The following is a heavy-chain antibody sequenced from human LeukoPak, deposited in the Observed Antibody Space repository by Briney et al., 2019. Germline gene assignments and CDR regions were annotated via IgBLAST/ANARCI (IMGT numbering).Heavy chain of an antibody. D-gene: IGHD2-15*01. CDR1: GFTFSSYE. J-gene: IGHJ4*02. V-gene: IGHV3-48*03. Sequence: GGSLRLSCAASGFTFSSYEMNWVRQAPGKGLEWVSYISSSGSTIYYADSVKGRFTISRDNAKNSLYLQMNSLRAEDTAVYYCARDLGVCSGGSCHRVPFDYWGQGTLVTVSS. CDR3: ARDLGVCSGGSCHRVPFDY. CDR2: ISSSGSTI.